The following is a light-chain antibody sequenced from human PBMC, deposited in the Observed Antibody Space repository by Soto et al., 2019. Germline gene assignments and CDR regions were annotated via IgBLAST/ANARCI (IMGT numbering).Light chain of an antibody. J-gene: IGKJ5*01. Sequence: EVVLTQSPATLSVSPGEGATLSCRASQSVNVLLAWYQQKPGQAPRLLIYRASTRAAGVPATLSASGSETEFTLTITTLQSEDLAVYYGQQYNNWPITFGQGTRLEIK. CDR3: QQYNNWPIT. CDR1: QSVNVL. CDR2: RAS. V-gene: IGKV3-15*01.